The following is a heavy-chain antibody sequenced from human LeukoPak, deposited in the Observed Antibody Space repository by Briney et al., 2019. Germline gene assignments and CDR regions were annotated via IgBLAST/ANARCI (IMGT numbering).Heavy chain of an antibody. J-gene: IGHJ4*02. D-gene: IGHD2-8*01. CDR3: ARGGVCDY. V-gene: IGHV4-34*01. Sequence: ASETLSLTCAVYGGSFSGYYWSWIRQPPGKGLEWIGEINHSGSTNYNPSLKSRVTISVDTSKNQFSLKLSSVTAADTAVYYCARGGVCDYWGQGTLVTVSS. CDR2: INHSGST. CDR1: GGSFSGYY.